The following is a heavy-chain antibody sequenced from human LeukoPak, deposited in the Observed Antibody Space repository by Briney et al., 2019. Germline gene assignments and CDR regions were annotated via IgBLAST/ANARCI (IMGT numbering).Heavy chain of an antibody. CDR2: INPSGGST. CDR1: GYTFTSYY. J-gene: IGHJ3*02. CDR3: ARDPVVVAAPQNAFDI. Sequence: ASVKVSCKASGYTFTSYYMHWVRQAPGQGLEWMGIINPSGGSTSYAQKFRGRVTMTRDMSTSTVYMELSSLRSEDTAVYYCARDPVVVAAPQNAFDIWGQGTMVTVSS. V-gene: IGHV1-46*01. D-gene: IGHD2-15*01.